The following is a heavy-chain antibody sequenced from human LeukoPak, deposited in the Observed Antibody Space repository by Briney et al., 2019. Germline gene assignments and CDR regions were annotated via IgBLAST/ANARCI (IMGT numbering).Heavy chain of an antibody. D-gene: IGHD3-10*01. Sequence: PSETLSLTCAVYGGSFSGYYWSWIRQPPGKGLEWIGEINHSGSTNYNPSLKSRVTISVDTSKNQFSLKLSSVTAADTAVYYCARLHPPPLLWFGELLGFDYWGQGTLVTVSS. CDR3: ARLHPPPLLWFGELLGFDY. CDR1: GGSFSGYY. J-gene: IGHJ4*02. CDR2: INHSGST. V-gene: IGHV4-34*01.